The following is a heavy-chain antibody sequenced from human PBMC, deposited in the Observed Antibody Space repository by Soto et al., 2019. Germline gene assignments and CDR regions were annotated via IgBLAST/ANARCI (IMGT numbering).Heavy chain of an antibody. CDR2: IYWDDDK. CDR1: GLSLSTSGVG. D-gene: IGHD6-13*01. Sequence: SGPTLVNPTQTLTLTCTFSGLSLSTSGVGVGWIRQPPGKALEWLGLIYWDDDKLYSPSLKSRLTISKDTFKFQVVLTMTNRDPVNTATYYCAPPRGSNFDYWGHGTQNTISS. J-gene: IGHJ4*01. V-gene: IGHV2-5*02. CDR3: APPRGSNFDY.